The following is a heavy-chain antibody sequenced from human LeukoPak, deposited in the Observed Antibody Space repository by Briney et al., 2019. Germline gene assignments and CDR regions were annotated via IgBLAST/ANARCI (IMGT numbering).Heavy chain of an antibody. D-gene: IGHD3-3*01. V-gene: IGHV4-59*01. CDR2: IYYSGST. CDR1: GGSISSYY. J-gene: IGHJ6*02. CDR3: ARLQGYDFWSGFGDYYYYGMDV. Sequence: SETLSLTCTVSGGSISSYYWSWIRQPPGKGLEWIGYIYYSGSTNYNPSLKSRDTISVDTSKNQFSLKLSSVTAADTAVYYCARLQGYDFWSGFGDYYYYGMDVWGQGTTVTVSS.